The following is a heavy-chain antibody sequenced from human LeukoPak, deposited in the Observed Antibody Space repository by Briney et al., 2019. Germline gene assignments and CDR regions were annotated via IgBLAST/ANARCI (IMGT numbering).Heavy chain of an antibody. J-gene: IGHJ4*02. CDR1: GFSFSCYG. CDR2: IRSDGSNK. D-gene: IGHD6-19*01. Sequence: SGGSLRLSCAGSGFSFSCYGMHWVRQAPGKGLEWMAFIRSDGSNKYYADSVKGRFTISRDNSKNTLYLQMNSLRAEDTAVYYCARILDSAWGELGYWGQGTLVTVSS. CDR3: ARILDSAWGELGY. V-gene: IGHV3-30*02.